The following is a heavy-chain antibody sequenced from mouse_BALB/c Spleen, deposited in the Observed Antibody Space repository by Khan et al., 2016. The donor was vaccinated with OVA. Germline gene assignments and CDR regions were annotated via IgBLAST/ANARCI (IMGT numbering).Heavy chain of an antibody. CDR1: GYTFTNYW. D-gene: IGHD2-1*01. CDR2: IYPGHSDT. V-gene: IGHV1-5*01. CDR3: TRNGFGNYESWDY. Sequence: IQLVQSGTVLARPGASVKMSCKGSGYTFTNYWMHWVKQRPGQGLEWIGVIYPGHSDTNYNQKFKGQAKLTAVTSTSTAYMELNSLTNEDSAVYYGTRNGFGNYESWDYWGQGTTLTVSS. J-gene: IGHJ2*01.